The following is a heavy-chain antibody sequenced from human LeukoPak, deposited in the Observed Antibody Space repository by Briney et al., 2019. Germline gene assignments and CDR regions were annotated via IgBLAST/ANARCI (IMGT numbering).Heavy chain of an antibody. CDR2: ISAYNGNT. CDR3: ARVVPPLWFGEFGRLEIDY. V-gene: IGHV1-18*01. Sequence: ASVKVSCKASGYTFTSYGISWVRQAPGQGLEWMGWISAYNGNTNYAQKLQGRVTMTTDTSTSTAYMELRSLRSDDTAVYYCARVVPPLWFGEFGRLEIDYWGQGTLVTVSS. J-gene: IGHJ4*02. D-gene: IGHD3-10*01. CDR1: GYTFTSYG.